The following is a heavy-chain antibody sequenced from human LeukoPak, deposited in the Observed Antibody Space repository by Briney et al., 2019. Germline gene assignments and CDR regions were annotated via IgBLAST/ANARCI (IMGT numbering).Heavy chain of an antibody. CDR3: ARDLQILWFGELLSAGDNWFDP. Sequence: SVKVSCKASGGTFSSCAISWVRQAPGQGLEWMGGIIPIFGTANYAQKFQGRVTITADESTSTAYMELRSLRSDDTAVYYCARDLQILWFGELLSAGDNWFDPWGQGTLVTVSS. CDR2: IIPIFGTA. J-gene: IGHJ5*02. V-gene: IGHV1-69*13. D-gene: IGHD3-10*01. CDR1: GGTFSSCA.